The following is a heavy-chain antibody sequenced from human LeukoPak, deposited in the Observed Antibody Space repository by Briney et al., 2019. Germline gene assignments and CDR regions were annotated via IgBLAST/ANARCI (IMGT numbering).Heavy chain of an antibody. D-gene: IGHD6-13*01. CDR1: GFTFSSYA. J-gene: IGHJ4*02. V-gene: IGHV3-23*01. CDR2: ISGSGGST. Sequence: GGSLRLSCAASGFTFSSYAMSWVRQAPGKGQEWVSAISGSGGSTYYADSVKGRFTISRDTSKNTLYLQMNSLRAEDTALYYCAKKSAGPHPFDYWGQGTLVTVSS. CDR3: AKKSAGPHPFDY.